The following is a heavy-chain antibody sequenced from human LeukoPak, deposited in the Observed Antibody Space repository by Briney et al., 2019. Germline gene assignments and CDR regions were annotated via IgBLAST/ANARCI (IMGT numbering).Heavy chain of an antibody. CDR2: ISGSGGST. Sequence: GGSLRLSCAAPGFTFSSYAMSWVRQAPGKGLEWVSAISGSGGSTYYADSVKGRFTISRDNSKNTLYLQMNSLRAEDTAVYYCARNWGSGYFDYWGQGTLVTVSS. V-gene: IGHV3-23*01. D-gene: IGHD7-27*01. CDR1: GFTFSSYA. CDR3: ARNWGSGYFDY. J-gene: IGHJ4*02.